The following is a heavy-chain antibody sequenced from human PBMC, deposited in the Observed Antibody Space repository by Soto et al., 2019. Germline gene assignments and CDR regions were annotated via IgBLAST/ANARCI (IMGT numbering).Heavy chain of an antibody. CDR3: AIESEDLTSNFDY. J-gene: IGHJ4*02. Sequence: EVQLVESGGGLVKPGVSLRLSCAASGFTFTRDSMNWVRQAPGKWLEWVSSISSTTNYIYYGDSMKGRFTISRDNAKNALYLEMNSLRAEDTAVYYCAIESEDLTSNFDYCGQGTLVTVSS. V-gene: IGHV3-21*06. CDR2: ISSTTNYI. CDR1: GFTFTRDS.